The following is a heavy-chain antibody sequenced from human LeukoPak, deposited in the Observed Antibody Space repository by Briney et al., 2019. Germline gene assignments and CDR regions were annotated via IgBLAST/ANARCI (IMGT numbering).Heavy chain of an antibody. CDR3: ARGFGYDFADY. Sequence: SETLSLTCSVSGGSISSGDHYWTWIRQPPGGGLEWMGFITLYSDTTTYNPSLKSRLTISIDTSKNQFSLTLTSVTAADTAVYFCARGFGYDFADYWGQGILVTVSS. CDR1: GGSISSGDHY. D-gene: IGHD2-2*01. V-gene: IGHV4-30-4*01. J-gene: IGHJ4*02. CDR2: ITLYSDTT.